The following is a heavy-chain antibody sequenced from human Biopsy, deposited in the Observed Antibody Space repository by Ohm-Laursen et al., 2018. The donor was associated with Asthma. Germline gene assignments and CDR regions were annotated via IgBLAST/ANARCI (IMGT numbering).Heavy chain of an antibody. CDR3: ARAFVESAAFDY. J-gene: IGHJ4*02. V-gene: IGHV1-46*01. CDR1: GYTFTSYY. D-gene: IGHD2/OR15-2a*01. CDR2: INPSGGST. Sequence: ASVKVSCEASGYTFTSYYIHWVRQAPGQGLEWMGIINPSGGSTSYPQKFQGRVTMTRDTSTSTVYMELSSLSSEDTAVYYCARAFVESAAFDYWGQGTLVTVSS.